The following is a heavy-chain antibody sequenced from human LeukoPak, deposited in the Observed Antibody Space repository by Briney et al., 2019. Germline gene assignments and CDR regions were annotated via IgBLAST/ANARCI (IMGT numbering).Heavy chain of an antibody. Sequence: WGSLRLSCAASGFTVSNKYMTWVRQAPGKGLEWVSSISGSGDSTYYADSVKGRFTISRDNSKNTMYLQMSSLRAEDTAVYYCAKAGSIRFDYWGQGALVTVSS. V-gene: IGHV3-23*01. CDR3: AKAGSIRFDY. J-gene: IGHJ4*02. CDR2: ISGSGDST. D-gene: IGHD1-26*01. CDR1: GFTVSNKY.